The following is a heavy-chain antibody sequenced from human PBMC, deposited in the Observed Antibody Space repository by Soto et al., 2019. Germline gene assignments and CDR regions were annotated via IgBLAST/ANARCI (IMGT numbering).Heavy chain of an antibody. V-gene: IGHV4-38-2*01. CDR1: GDSLSRNNH. CDR3: AKAVGSTRAHFDY. J-gene: IGHJ4*02. Sequence: ESLARTGAMSGDSLSRNNHWAWIRQSPGRGLEWIASIHHTGTTYYTPSLQSRVTISVDTSNNQFSLRLTSVTAADSAVYYCAKAVGSTRAHFDYWGQGTPVTVSS. D-gene: IGHD1-26*01. CDR2: IHHTGTT.